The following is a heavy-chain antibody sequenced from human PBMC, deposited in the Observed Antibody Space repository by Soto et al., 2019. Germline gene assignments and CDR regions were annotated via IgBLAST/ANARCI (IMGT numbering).Heavy chain of an antibody. CDR1: GFTVISSQ. J-gene: IGHJ4*02. D-gene: IGHD3-22*01. CDR3: AADLSEYYDSSGYHMGY. V-gene: IGHV3-53*01. CDR2: IFIGGTT. Sequence: PGGSLRLSCAASGFTVISSQMTWVRQAPWKALEWVSLIFIGGTTQYAVSVKGRFTISRDYSRNTVFLQMNSLRAEDTAVYYCAADLSEYYDSSGYHMGYWGQGTLVTVSS.